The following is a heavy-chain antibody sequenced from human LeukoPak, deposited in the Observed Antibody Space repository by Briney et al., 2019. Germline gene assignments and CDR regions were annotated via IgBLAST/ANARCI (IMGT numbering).Heavy chain of an antibody. CDR2: ISSSGSTI. V-gene: IGHV3-48*03. CDR3: ARDLGGWFGDLNL. J-gene: IGHJ4*02. D-gene: IGHD3-10*01. CDR1: GFTFSSHE. Sequence: PGGSLRLSCAASGFTFSSHEMNWVRQAPGKGLESVSYISSSGSTIDYADSVKGRFTISRDNAKNSLYLQMNSLRAEDTAVYYCARDLGGWFGDLNLWGQGTLVTVSS.